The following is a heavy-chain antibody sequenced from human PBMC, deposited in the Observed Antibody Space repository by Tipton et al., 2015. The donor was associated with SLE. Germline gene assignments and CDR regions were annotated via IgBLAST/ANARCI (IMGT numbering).Heavy chain of an antibody. CDR3: ARDPSWGLDY. Sequence: TLSPTCTVSGGSISSGSYYWSWIRQPAGKGLEWIGRIYTSGSTNYNPSLKSRVTISVDTSKNQFSLKLSSVTAADTAVYYCARDPSWGLDYWGQGTLVTVSS. CDR2: IYTSGST. J-gene: IGHJ4*02. CDR1: GGSISSGSYY. V-gene: IGHV4-61*02. D-gene: IGHD2-2*01.